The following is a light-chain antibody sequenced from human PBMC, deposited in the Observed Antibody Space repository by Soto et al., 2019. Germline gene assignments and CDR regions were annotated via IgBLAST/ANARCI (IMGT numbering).Light chain of an antibody. CDR1: SFNIGNNN. CDR2: DNN. V-gene: IGLV1-51*01. CDR3: GTWDNSLSAFV. J-gene: IGLJ1*01. Sequence: QSALTQPPSVSAAPGQKVTISCSGSSFNIGNNNVSWYQQLPGTAPRLLIYDNNKRPSGTPDRFSGSKSGTSATLGITGLXTGDEADYYCGTWDNSLSAFVFGTGTKSPS.